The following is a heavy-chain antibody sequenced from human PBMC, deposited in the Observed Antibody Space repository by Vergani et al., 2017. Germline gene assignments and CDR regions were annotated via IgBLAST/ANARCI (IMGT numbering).Heavy chain of an antibody. CDR1: GGSISRGSYY. J-gene: IGHJ5*02. D-gene: IGHD3-10*01. CDR3: ARGEGSGSNNWFDP. V-gene: IGHV4-61*02. Sequence: QVQLQESGPGLVKPSQTLSLTCTVSGGSISRGSYYWSWIRQPAGKGLEWIGRIYTSGSTNYNPSLKRGVTMSVDTSKNQFSLKLSSVTAADTAVYYCARGEGSGSNNWFDPWGQGTLVTVSS. CDR2: IYTSGST.